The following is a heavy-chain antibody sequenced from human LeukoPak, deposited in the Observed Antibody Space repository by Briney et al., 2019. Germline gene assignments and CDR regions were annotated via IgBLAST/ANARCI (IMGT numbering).Heavy chain of an antibody. V-gene: IGHV4-59*01. D-gene: IGHD6-19*01. CDR2: IYYSGST. Sequence: SETLSLTCTVSGGSISSYYWSWIRQPPGKRLEWIGYIYYSGSTNYNPSLKSRVTISVDTSKNQFSLKLSSVTAADTAVYYCARDIAVAGTGFDYWGQGTLVTVSS. J-gene: IGHJ4*02. CDR1: GGSISSYY. CDR3: ARDIAVAGTGFDY.